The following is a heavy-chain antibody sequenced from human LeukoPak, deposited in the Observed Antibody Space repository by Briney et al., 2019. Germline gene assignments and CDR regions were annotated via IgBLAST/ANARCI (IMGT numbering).Heavy chain of an antibody. D-gene: IGHD3-3*01. CDR2: TYYRSKWYN. CDR1: GDSVSSNSAA. V-gene: IGHV6-1*01. Sequence: SQTLSLTCAISGDSVSSNSAAWHWIRQSPSRGLEWLGRTYYRSKWYNDYAVSVKSRITINPDTSKNQFSLQLNSVTPEDTAVYYCARDRRDFWSGRYDAFDIWGQGTMVTVSS. J-gene: IGHJ3*02. CDR3: ARDRRDFWSGRYDAFDI.